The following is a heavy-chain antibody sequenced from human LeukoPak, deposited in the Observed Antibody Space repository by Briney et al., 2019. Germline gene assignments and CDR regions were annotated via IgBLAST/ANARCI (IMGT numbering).Heavy chain of an antibody. J-gene: IGHJ2*01. CDR1: GFTFSSYG. CDR2: ISYDGSNK. CDR3: ARDLRTVIGWYFDL. D-gene: IGHD4-17*01. Sequence: PGGSLRLSCAASGFTFSSYGMHWVRQAPGKGLEWVAVISYDGSNKYYADSVKGRFTISRDNSKNTLYLQMNSLRAEDTAVYYCARDLRTVIGWYFDLWGRGTLVTVSS. V-gene: IGHV3-30*03.